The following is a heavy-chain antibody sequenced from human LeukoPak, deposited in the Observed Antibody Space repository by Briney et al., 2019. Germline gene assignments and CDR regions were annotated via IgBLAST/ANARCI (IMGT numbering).Heavy chain of an antibody. Sequence: PSETLSLTCTVSSGSISTYYWSWIRQPAGKGLEWVGHIYTSGSTNYNPSLKSRVTMSVDTSKNQFSLKLSSVTAADTAVYYCARDPGKDGFDIWGQGTMVTVSS. V-gene: IGHV4-4*07. J-gene: IGHJ3*02. CDR3: ARDPGKDGFDI. CDR1: SGSISTYY. CDR2: IYTSGST.